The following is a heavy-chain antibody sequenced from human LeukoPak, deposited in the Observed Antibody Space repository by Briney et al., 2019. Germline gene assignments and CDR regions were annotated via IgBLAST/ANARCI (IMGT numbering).Heavy chain of an antibody. V-gene: IGHV3-33*01. Sequence: PGRSLRLSCAASGFTFSSYGMHWVRQAPGKGLEGVAVIWYDGSNKYYADSVKGRFTISRDKSKNTLYLQMNSLRAEDTAVYYCARDWAVAGPFDYWGQGTLVTVSS. CDR2: IWYDGSNK. CDR1: GFTFSSYG. D-gene: IGHD6-19*01. J-gene: IGHJ4*02. CDR3: ARDWAVAGPFDY.